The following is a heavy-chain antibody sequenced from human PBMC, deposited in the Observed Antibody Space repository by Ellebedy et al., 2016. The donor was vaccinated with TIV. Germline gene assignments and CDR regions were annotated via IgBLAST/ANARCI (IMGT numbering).Heavy chain of an antibody. CDR3: TRGTVVPAAIPRYYGMDV. CDR2: IRSKAYGGTT. CDR1: GFTFGDYA. J-gene: IGHJ6*02. V-gene: IGHV3-49*03. Sequence: GESLKISCTASGFTFGDYAMSWFRQAPGKGLEWVGFIRSKAYGGTTEYAASVKGRFTISRDDSKSIAYLQMNSLKTEDTAVYYCTRGTVVPAAIPRYYGMDVWGQGTTVTVSS. D-gene: IGHD2-2*02.